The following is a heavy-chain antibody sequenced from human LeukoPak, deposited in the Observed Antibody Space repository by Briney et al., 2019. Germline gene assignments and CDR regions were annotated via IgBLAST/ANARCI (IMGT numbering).Heavy chain of an antibody. Sequence: GASVKVSCKASGYTFTGYYMHCVRQAPGQGLEGMGWINPNSGGTNYAQKFQGRVNMTRDTSISTAYMELSRLRSDDTAVYYCARARDRDDGSQNWGQGTLVTVPS. V-gene: IGHV1-2*02. J-gene: IGHJ4*02. CDR3: ARARDRDDGSQN. CDR1: GYTFTGYY. CDR2: INPNSGGT. D-gene: IGHD3-3*01.